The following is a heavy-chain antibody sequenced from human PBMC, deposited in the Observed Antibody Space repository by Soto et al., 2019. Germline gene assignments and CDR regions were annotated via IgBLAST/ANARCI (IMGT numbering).Heavy chain of an antibody. V-gene: IGHV4-34*01. D-gene: IGHD2-15*01. CDR1: GGSFSGYY. Sequence: SETLSLTCAVYGGSFSGYYWSWIRQPPGKGLEWIGEINHSGSTNYNPSLKSRVTISVDTSKNQFSLKLSSVTAADTAVYYCARGDCSGGSCFPGLAFQHWGQGTLVTVSS. J-gene: IGHJ1*01. CDR2: INHSGST. CDR3: ARGDCSGGSCFPGLAFQH.